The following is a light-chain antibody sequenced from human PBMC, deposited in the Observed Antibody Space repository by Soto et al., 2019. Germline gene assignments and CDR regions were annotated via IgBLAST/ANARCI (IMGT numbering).Light chain of an antibody. CDR3: QQYNNWPIT. CDR1: QSVTSN. V-gene: IGKV3-15*01. CDR2: RAS. J-gene: IGKJ5*01. Sequence: EIVMTQSPATLSVSPGERVTLHCRASQSVTSNLAWYQHKPGQSPRLLIYRASARATGVPDRFSGSGSGTEFTLTISSLQSEDFAVYYCQQYNNWPITFGQGTRLEIK.